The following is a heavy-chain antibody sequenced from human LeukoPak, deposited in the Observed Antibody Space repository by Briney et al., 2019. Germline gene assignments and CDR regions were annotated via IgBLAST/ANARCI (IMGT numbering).Heavy chain of an antibody. CDR3: ARDAAIRWSSPDAFDI. CDR1: GGSISSSSYY. V-gene: IGHV4-39*07. J-gene: IGHJ3*02. D-gene: IGHD4-23*01. Sequence: SETLSLTCTVSGGSISSSSYYWGWIRQSPGKGLEWIGSFYHSGSTYYNPSLQSRVTTSVDTSKNQFSLKLNSVTAAGTAVYYCARDAAIRWSSPDAFDIWGQGTMVTVSS. CDR2: FYHSGST.